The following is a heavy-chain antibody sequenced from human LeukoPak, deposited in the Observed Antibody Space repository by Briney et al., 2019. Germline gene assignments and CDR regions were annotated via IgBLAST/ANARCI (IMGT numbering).Heavy chain of an antibody. Sequence: GESLKISCRASGYSFINYWIGWVRQMPGKGLEWVGLIYPGDSNVRSSPSFQGQVTMSADRSINTAYLQWSSLRTSDTAMYYCTRDWELSYWGQGTLVTVSS. J-gene: IGHJ4*02. CDR3: TRDWELSY. CDR1: GYSFINYW. V-gene: IGHV5-51*01. CDR2: IYPGDSNV. D-gene: IGHD1-26*01.